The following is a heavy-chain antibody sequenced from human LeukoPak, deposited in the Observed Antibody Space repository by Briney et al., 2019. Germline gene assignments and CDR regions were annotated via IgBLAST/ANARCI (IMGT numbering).Heavy chain of an antibody. V-gene: IGHV1-2*02. CDR1: GYTFTGYY. CDR2: INPNSGDT. J-gene: IGHJ4*02. Sequence: ASVKVSCKASGYTFTGYYVHRVRQAPGQGLEWMGWINPNSGDTNFAQKFQGRVTMTRDTSISTAYMELSRLRSDDTAVYYCARGDNYDILTGYQTPSHLSDYWGQGTLVTVSS. CDR3: ARGDNYDILTGYQTPSHLSDY. D-gene: IGHD3-9*01.